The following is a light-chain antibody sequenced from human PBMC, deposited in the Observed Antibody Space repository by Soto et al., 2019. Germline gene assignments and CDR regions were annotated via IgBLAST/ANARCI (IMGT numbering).Light chain of an antibody. CDR3: QQSYSTPT. CDR1: QSISSY. CDR2: AAS. V-gene: IGKV1-39*01. Sequence: DIQMTQSPSSLSASVGDRVTITCRASQSISSYLNWYQQKPGKAPKLLIYAASSLQSGVPSRFSGSGSGTDFHLTISSLQPEDFATYYCQQSYSTPTFGQGTKVEIK. J-gene: IGKJ1*01.